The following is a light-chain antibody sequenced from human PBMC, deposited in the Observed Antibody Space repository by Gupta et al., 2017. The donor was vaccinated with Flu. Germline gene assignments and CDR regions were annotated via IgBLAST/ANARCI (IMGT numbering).Light chain of an antibody. CDR2: DDS. CDR1: NIGSKS. J-gene: IGLJ3*02. CDR3: QVWDSSSDNLWV. Sequence: KTARITCGGNNIGSKSVHWYQQKPGQAPVLVVYDDSDRPSGIPERVSGSNSGNTATLTISRVEAGDEADYYCQVWDSSSDNLWVFGGGTKLTVL. V-gene: IGLV3-21*03.